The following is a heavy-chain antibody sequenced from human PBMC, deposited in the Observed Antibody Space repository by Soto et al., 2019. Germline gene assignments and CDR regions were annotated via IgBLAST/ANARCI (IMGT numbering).Heavy chain of an antibody. Sequence: GGSLRLSCAASGFTFSSYAMHWVRQAPGKGLEWVAVISYDGSNKYYADSVKGRFTISRDNSKNTLYPQMNSLRAEDTAVYYCSRDRNGRHFGYWGQGTLVTVSS. J-gene: IGHJ4*02. D-gene: IGHD2-8*01. CDR3: SRDRNGRHFGY. CDR1: GFTFSSYA. V-gene: IGHV3-30-3*01. CDR2: ISYDGSNK.